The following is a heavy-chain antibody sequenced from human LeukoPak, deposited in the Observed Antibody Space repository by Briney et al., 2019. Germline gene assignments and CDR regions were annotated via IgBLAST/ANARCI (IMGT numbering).Heavy chain of an antibody. J-gene: IGHJ4*02. D-gene: IGHD1-26*01. CDR3: ARLGVGATDDY. CDR1: GFTFSSFA. Sequence: SGGSLRLSCAASGFTFSSFAMHWVRQAPGKGLEWVAIISYGGSKKYYADSVKGRFAISRDNAKNSLYLQMNSLRAEDTAVYYCARLGVGATDDYWGQGTLVTVSS. V-gene: IGHV3-30*09. CDR2: ISYGGSKK.